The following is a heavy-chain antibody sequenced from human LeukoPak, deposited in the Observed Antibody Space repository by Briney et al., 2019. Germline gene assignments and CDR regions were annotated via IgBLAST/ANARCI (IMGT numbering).Heavy chain of an antibody. CDR2: IIPIFGTA. Sequence: SVKVSCKASGGTFSSYAISWVRQAPGQGLEWMGGIIPIFGTANYAQKFQGRVTITADESTSTAYMELSSLRSEDTAVYYCARGGKAKSQWLAQYYFDYWGQGTLVTVSS. J-gene: IGHJ4*02. V-gene: IGHV1-69*13. CDR3: ARGGKAKSQWLAQYYFDY. D-gene: IGHD6-19*01. CDR1: GGTFSSYA.